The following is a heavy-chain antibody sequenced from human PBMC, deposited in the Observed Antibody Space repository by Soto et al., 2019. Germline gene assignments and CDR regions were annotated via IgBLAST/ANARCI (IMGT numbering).Heavy chain of an antibody. Sequence: QVQLVQSGAEVKKPGASVKVSCKASGYTFTSYGISWVRQAPGQGLEWMGCISAYNGNTNYAQKLQGRVTMTTDTSTRTAYMELRSLRSDDTAVYYCARAAYCGGDCYSDFDYWGQGTLVTVSS. CDR3: ARAAYCGGDCYSDFDY. CDR1: GYTFTSYG. J-gene: IGHJ4*02. CDR2: ISAYNGNT. V-gene: IGHV1-18*04. D-gene: IGHD2-21*02.